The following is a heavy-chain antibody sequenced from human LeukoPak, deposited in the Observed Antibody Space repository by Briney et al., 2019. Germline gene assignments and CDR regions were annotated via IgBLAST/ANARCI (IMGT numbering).Heavy chain of an antibody. Sequence: ASVKVSCKASGYTFTSYGISWVRQAPGQGLEWMGWISAYNGNTNYAQKLQGRVTMTTDTSTSTAYMELRSLRSDDTAVYYCASFSEVRGVNNWFDPWGQGTLVTVSS. D-gene: IGHD3-10*01. J-gene: IGHJ5*02. V-gene: IGHV1-18*01. CDR3: ASFSEVRGVNNWFDP. CDR1: GYTFTSYG. CDR2: ISAYNGNT.